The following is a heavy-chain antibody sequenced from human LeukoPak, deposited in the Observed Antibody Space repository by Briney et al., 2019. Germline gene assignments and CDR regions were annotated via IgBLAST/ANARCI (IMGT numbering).Heavy chain of an antibody. J-gene: IGHJ4*02. D-gene: IGHD2-8*01. CDR2: IYNSGST. CDR1: GGSISSYY. V-gene: IGHV4-59*01. CDR3: AREAYCTNGICYRRYYFDY. Sequence: SETLSLTCTVSGGSISSYYWSWIRQPPGKGLEWIGYIYNSGSTSYNPPLKSRVTISIDTSKNQFSLRLSSVTAADTAVYYCAREAYCTNGICYRRYYFDYWGQGTLVTVSS.